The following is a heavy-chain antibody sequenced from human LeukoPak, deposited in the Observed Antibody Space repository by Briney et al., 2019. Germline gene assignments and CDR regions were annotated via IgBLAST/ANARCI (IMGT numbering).Heavy chain of an antibody. Sequence: PSETLSLTCTVSGGSISSSSYYWGWIRQPPGKGLEWIGSIYYSGSTNYNPSLKSRVTISVDTSKNQFSLKLSSVTAADTAVHYCARGGWLQLSPLLDYWGQGTLVTVSS. CDR1: GGSISSSSYY. D-gene: IGHD5-24*01. CDR2: IYYSGST. V-gene: IGHV4-39*07. CDR3: ARGGWLQLSPLLDY. J-gene: IGHJ4*02.